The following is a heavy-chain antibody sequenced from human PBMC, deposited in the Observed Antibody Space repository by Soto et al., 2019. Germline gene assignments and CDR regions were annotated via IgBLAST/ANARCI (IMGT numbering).Heavy chain of an antibody. V-gene: IGHV1-18*01. D-gene: IGHD2-8*02. CDR3: ARLNGYSTGWSAT. CDR1: GYTFSSYG. J-gene: IGHJ5*02. CDR2: ISTFNGNA. Sequence: QVHLVQSGAEVKKPGASVKVSCKTSGYTFSSYGIMWVRQAPGQGLECMGWISTFNGNAHYAQNLQDRVTMTTYTATNPVYLERTSLTSDVTCVYYCARLNGYSTGWSATWGQGTLVTVSS.